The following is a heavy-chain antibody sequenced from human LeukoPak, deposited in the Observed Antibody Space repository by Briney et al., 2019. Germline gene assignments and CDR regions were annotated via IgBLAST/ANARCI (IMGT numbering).Heavy chain of an antibody. CDR3: ARHSSGWLFDY. D-gene: IGHD6-19*01. J-gene: IGHJ4*02. Sequence: PSETLSLTYTVSGGSISSSSYYWGWIRQPPGKGLEWIGSIYYSGSTYYNPSLKSRVTISVDTSKNQFSLKLSSVTAADTAVFYCARHSSGWLFDYWGQGTLVTVSS. CDR1: GGSISSSSYY. V-gene: IGHV4-39*01. CDR2: IYYSGST.